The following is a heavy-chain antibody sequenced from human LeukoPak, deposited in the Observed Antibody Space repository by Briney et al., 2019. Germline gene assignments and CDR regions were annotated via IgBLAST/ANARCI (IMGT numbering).Heavy chain of an antibody. CDR3: ASTSSTTIVDY. D-gene: IGHD2-2*01. J-gene: IGHJ4*02. CDR2: ISHTAST. V-gene: IGHV4-59*11. CDR1: GGSMSHH. Sequence: SETLSLTCTVSGGSMSHHWSWIRQSPGKGLEWIGYISHTASTNYNPSLKSRVTLSIDTSKSQLSFQLTSVTAADTAVYYCASTSSTTIVDYWGQGTLVSVSS.